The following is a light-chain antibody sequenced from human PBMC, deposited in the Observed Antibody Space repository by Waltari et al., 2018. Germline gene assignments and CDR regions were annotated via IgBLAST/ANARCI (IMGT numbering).Light chain of an antibody. CDR2: FGS. J-gene: IGKJ2*01. V-gene: IGKV2-28*01. CDR1: QSLLHSNGNIF. CDR3: MQGLQTPYT. Sequence: DIVMTQSPLSLPVTPGESASISCRSSQSLLHSNGNIFFSWYLQKPGQSPQVLIYFGSNPGAGVPDRFSGRTSGTDFKLKISRVEAEDVGVYYCMQGLQTPYTFGQGTKLEIK.